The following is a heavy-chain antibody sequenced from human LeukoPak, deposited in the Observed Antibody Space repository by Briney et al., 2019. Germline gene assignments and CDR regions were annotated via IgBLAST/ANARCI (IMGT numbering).Heavy chain of an antibody. D-gene: IGHD6-19*01. J-gene: IGHJ4*02. V-gene: IGHV3-30*02. Sequence: SGGSLRLSCAASGFTFSSYGMHWLRQAPGKRLEWVAFIQYDGSNKYYADSVKGRFTISRDNSKNTVYLQMNSLRAEGTAVYYCVTDTVASDFDYWGQGTLVTVSS. CDR1: GFTFSSYG. CDR2: IQYDGSNK. CDR3: VTDTVASDFDY.